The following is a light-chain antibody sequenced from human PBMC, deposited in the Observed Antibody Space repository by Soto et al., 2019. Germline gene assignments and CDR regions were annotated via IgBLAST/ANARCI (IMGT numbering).Light chain of an antibody. V-gene: IGKV1-39*01. CDR3: QQSYSTLWT. J-gene: IGKJ1*01. CDR2: AAS. CDR1: QSISSY. Sequence: DIQMTQSPSSLSASVGDRVTITCRASQSISSYLNWYQQKPGKAPKLLIYAASSLQSGVPSRFRGSGSGTDFTLTSSSLQPEDFATYYCQQSYSTLWTFGQGTKVESK.